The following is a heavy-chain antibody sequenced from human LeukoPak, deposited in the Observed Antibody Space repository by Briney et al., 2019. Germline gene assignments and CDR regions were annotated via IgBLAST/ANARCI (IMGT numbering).Heavy chain of an antibody. CDR1: GYTFTSYG. D-gene: IGHD3-9*01. CDR3: ARDFGLYYDILTGYYPFDY. J-gene: IGHJ4*02. CDR2: ISAYNGNT. Sequence: GASVKVSCKASGYTFTSYGISWVRQAPGQGLEWMGWISAYNGNTNYAQKLQGRVTMTTDTSTSTAYMELRSLRSDDTAVYYCARDFGLYYDILTGYYPFDYWGQGTLVTVSS. V-gene: IGHV1-18*01.